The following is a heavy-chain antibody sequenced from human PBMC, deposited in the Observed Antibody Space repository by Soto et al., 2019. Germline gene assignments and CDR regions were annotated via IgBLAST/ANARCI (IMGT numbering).Heavy chain of an antibody. CDR1: GYSISSNSYF. D-gene: IGHD6-6*01. CDR3: ARVGGVAARTFAY. CDR2: IYFSGST. J-gene: IGHJ4*02. V-gene: IGHV4-39*07. Sequence: PSETLSLTCVVSGYSISSNSYFWGWIRQPPGKGLEWIGCIYFSGSTNYNPSLESRVTISLDTSKTQFSLKLRSLTTADTAVYYCARVGGVAARTFAYWGQGTLVTVSS.